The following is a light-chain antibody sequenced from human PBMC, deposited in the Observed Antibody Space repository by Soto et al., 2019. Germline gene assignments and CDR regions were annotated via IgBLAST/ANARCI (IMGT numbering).Light chain of an antibody. CDR1: QSISNW. CDR2: AAS. J-gene: IGKJ1*01. Sequence: DIQMTQSPSTLPASVGYRFTITCRASQSISNWLAWYQQKPGKAPKLLIYAASSLQSGVPSRFSGSGSGTDFTLTISSLQPEDFATYYCQQSYSTPRTFGQGTTVDIK. V-gene: IGKV1-39*01. CDR3: QQSYSTPRT.